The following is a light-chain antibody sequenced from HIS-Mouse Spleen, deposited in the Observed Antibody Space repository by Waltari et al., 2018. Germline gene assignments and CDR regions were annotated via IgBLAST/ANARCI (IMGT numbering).Light chain of an antibody. J-gene: IGKJ4*01. CDR1: QSVSSH. CDR2: DAS. V-gene: IGKV3-11*01. CDR3: QQRSNWPLT. Sequence: EIVLTQSPATLSLSPGARATLSCSASQSVSSHLAWYQQKHGQAPRLLIYDASNRATGIPARFSGSGSGTDFTLTISSLEPEDFAVYYCQQRSNWPLTFGGGTKVEIK.